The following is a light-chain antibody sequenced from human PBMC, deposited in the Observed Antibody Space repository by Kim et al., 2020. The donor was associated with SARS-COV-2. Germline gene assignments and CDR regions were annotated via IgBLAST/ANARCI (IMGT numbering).Light chain of an antibody. V-gene: IGKV3-20*01. J-gene: IGKJ4*01. CDR3: QQYGSSPLT. Sequence: SPGERATLSCRASQSVSNSYLAWYQQKPGQAPRLLIYGASSRATGIPDRFSGSGSGTDFTISISRLEPEDFAVYYCQQYGSSPLTFGGGTKVDIK. CDR1: QSVSNSY. CDR2: GAS.